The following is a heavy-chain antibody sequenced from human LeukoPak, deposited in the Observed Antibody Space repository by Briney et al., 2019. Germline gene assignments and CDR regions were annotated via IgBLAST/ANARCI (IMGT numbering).Heavy chain of an antibody. Sequence: QPGGSLRLSCAASGFTFSSYAMSWVRQAPGKGLEWVSAISGSGGSTYYADSVKGRFTISTDNSKNTLYLQMNSLRAEDTAVYYCAKALSGWSYSPLLDYWGQGTLVTVSS. V-gene: IGHV3-23*01. D-gene: IGHD6-19*01. CDR2: ISGSGGST. CDR3: AKALSGWSYSPLLDY. J-gene: IGHJ4*02. CDR1: GFTFSSYA.